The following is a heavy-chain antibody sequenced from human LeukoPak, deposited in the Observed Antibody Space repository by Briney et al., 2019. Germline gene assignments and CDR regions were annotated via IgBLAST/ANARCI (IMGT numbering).Heavy chain of an antibody. CDR3: ARDFPSFDY. V-gene: IGHV4-61*01. CDR1: GGSVSSGSYY. D-gene: IGHD2/OR15-2a*01. Sequence: SETLSLTCTVSGGSVSSGSYYWRWIRQPPGKGLEWIGYIYYSGSTSYNPSLKIRVTISVDTSKNQFSLKLTSVTAADTAVYYCARDFPSFDYWGQGTLVTVSS. J-gene: IGHJ4*02. CDR2: IYYSGST.